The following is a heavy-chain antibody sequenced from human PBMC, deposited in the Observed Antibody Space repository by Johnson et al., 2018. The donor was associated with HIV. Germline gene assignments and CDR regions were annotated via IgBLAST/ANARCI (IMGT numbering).Heavy chain of an antibody. CDR2: ISYDGSNK. CDR1: GFTFSTYA. CDR3: ARGPPIVVVHGAFDI. D-gene: IGHD3-22*01. V-gene: IGHV3-30-3*01. Sequence: QVQLVESGGGVVQPGRSLRLSCAASGFTFSTYAMHWVRQAPGKGLAWVAVISYDGSNKYYADSVKGRLTFSRDNSKNTLYRQMKRLRAEDTAVYYCARGPPIVVVHGAFDIWGQGTMVTVSS. J-gene: IGHJ3*02.